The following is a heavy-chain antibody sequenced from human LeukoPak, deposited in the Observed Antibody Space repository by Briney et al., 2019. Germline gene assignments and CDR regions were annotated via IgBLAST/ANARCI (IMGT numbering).Heavy chain of an antibody. CDR3: ARQTAHLLLRSSFDAFDI. D-gene: IGHD6-13*01. Sequence: SETLSLTCNVSGGSISSSSYYWGWIRQPPGKGLEWIGSMYYSGSTYYNSSLESRVTISVDTSKNQFSLKVTSVTAADTAVYYCARQTAHLLLRSSFDAFDIWGQGTMVTVSS. CDR1: GGSISSSSYY. CDR2: MYYSGST. J-gene: IGHJ3*02. V-gene: IGHV4-39*07.